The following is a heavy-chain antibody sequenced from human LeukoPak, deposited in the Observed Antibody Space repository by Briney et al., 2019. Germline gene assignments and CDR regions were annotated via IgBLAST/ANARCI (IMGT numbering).Heavy chain of an antibody. CDR2: ISYDGSNK. Sequence: PGGSLRLSCAASGFTFSSYGMHWVRQAPGKGLEWVAVISYDGSNKYYADCVKGRFTISRDNSKNTLYLQMNSLRAEDTAVYYCAKQSGYCSSTSCLYFDYWGQGTLVTVSS. V-gene: IGHV3-30*18. J-gene: IGHJ4*02. D-gene: IGHD2-2*01. CDR1: GFTFSSYG. CDR3: AKQSGYCSSTSCLYFDY.